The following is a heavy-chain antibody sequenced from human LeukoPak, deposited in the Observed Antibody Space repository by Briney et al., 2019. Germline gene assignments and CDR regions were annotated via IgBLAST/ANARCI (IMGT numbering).Heavy chain of an antibody. Sequence: SETLSLTCAVYGGSFSGYYWGWIRQPPGKGLEWIGEINHSGSTNYNPSLKSRVTISVDTSKNQFSLKLSSVTAADTAVYYCARTHTIFGVVRRNWFDPWGQGTLDTVSS. V-gene: IGHV4-34*01. CDR2: INHSGST. CDR3: ARTHTIFGVVRRNWFDP. J-gene: IGHJ5*02. D-gene: IGHD3-3*01. CDR1: GGSFSGYY.